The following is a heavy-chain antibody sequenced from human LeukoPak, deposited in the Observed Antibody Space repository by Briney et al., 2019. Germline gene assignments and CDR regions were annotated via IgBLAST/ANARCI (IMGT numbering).Heavy chain of an antibody. CDR3: AKGGYCSSTSCYSHYYGMDV. J-gene: IGHJ6*04. Sequence: PGGSLRLSCAASGFTFSSYAISWVRQAPGKGLEGVSAISGSGGSTYYADSVKGRFTLSRDNSKNTRYLQMNSLRAEDTAAYYCAKGGYCSSTSCYSHYYGMDVWGKGTTVTVSS. D-gene: IGHD2-2*01. V-gene: IGHV3-23*01. CDR1: GFTFSSYA. CDR2: ISGSGGST.